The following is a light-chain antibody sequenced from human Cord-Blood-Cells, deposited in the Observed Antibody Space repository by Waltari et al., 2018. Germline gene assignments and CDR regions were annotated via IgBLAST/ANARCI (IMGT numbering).Light chain of an antibody. Sequence: EIVMTQSPATLSVPPGERATLSCRASQSGSSNLAWYQQKPGQAPRLLTYGASTRATGTPARFSGSVSVPEFTHTISSLRSEDFAVYYCQQYNNWPPRYSFGQGTKLEMK. J-gene: IGKJ2*03. V-gene: IGKV3-15*01. CDR3: QQYNNWPPRYS. CDR2: GAS. CDR1: QSGSSN.